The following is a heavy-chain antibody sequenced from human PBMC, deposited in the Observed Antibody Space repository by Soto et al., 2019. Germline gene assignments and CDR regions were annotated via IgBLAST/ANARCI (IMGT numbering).Heavy chain of an antibody. J-gene: IGHJ6*02. V-gene: IGHV4-34*01. CDR1: GGSFSGYY. CDR2: INHSGST. D-gene: IGHD2-2*01. Sequence: QVQLQQWGAGLLKPSETLSLTCAVYGGSFSGYYWSWIRQPPGKGLEWIGEINHSGSTNYNPSLNRRVTISVDQSKNQFSLKLSSVTAADTAVYYCAREMPFHYSYYGMDVWGPGTTVTVSS. CDR3: AREMPFHYSYYGMDV.